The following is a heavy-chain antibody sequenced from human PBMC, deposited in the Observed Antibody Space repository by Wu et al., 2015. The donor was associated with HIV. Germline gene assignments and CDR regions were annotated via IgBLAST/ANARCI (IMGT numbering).Heavy chain of an antibody. J-gene: IGHJ4*02. CDR1: GYTFTNYD. CDR3: ARSDYGDLDY. V-gene: IGHV1-8*01. CDR2: VNPNSGYT. D-gene: IGHD4-17*01. Sequence: QVQLVQSGAEVKKPGASVKVSCKTSGYTFTNYDIHWVRQASGQGPEWMGWVNPNSGYTAYPQKFQGRVTMTRSTSISTVYMELSSLRSEDTAVYYCARSDYGDLDYWGQGTLVTVSS.